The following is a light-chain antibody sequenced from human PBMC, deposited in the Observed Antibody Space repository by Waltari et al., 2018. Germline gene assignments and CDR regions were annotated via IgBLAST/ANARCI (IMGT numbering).Light chain of an antibody. CDR1: QDIGSD. V-gene: IGKV1-17*01. Sequence: DIQMTQSPASLSASMGDRVTITCRASQDIGSDLGWYQQKPGKAPKRLIYSASNLQSGVPSRFSGSGSGTGFALTISCLQPEDFATYYCLQHSTYPPTFGHGTKLDIK. J-gene: IGKJ2*01. CDR3: LQHSTYPPT. CDR2: SAS.